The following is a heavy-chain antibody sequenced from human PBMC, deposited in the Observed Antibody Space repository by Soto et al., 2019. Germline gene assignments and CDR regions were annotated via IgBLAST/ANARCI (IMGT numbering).Heavy chain of an antibody. V-gene: IGHV4-39*01. CDR3: ARLLGDWGVLMVYAAGDY. D-gene: IGHD2-8*01. CDR2: IYYSGST. CDR1: GGSISSSSYY. J-gene: IGHJ4*02. Sequence: SETLSLTCTVSGGSISSSSYYWGWIRQPPGKGLEWIGSIYYSGSTYYNPSLKSRVTISVDTSKNQFSLKLSSVTAADTAVYYCARLLGDWGVLMVYAAGDYWGQGTLVTVSS.